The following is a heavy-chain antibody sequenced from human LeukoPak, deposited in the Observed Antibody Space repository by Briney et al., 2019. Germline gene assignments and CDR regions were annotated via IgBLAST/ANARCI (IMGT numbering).Heavy chain of an antibody. V-gene: IGHV3-23*01. CDR2: ISGSGGST. Sequence: GGSLRLSCPASGFTFSSYAMSWVRQAPGKGLEWVSAISGSGGSTYYADSVKGRFTISRDNSKNTLYLQMNSLRAEDTAVYYCAKTREPSYYYDSSGLRNAFDIWGQGTMVTVSS. CDR1: GFTFSSYA. D-gene: IGHD3-22*01. J-gene: IGHJ3*02. CDR3: AKTREPSYYYDSSGLRNAFDI.